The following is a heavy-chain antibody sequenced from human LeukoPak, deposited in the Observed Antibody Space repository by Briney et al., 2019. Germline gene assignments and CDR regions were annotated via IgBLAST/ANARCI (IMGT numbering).Heavy chain of an antibody. J-gene: IGHJ2*01. D-gene: IGHD4-11*01. CDR2: IYYSGST. CDR3: ARHIHSNYKSGWFFDL. Sequence: SETLSLTCTVSGGSISSYYWSWIRQPPGKGLEWIGYIYYSGSTNYNPSLKSRVTISVDTSKNQFSLKLSSVTAADTAMYLCARHIHSNYKSGWFFDLWGRGTLVTVSS. V-gene: IGHV4-59*08. CDR1: GGSISSYY.